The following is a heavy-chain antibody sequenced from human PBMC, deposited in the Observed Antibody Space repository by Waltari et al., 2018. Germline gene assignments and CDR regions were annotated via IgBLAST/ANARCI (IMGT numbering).Heavy chain of an antibody. CDR3: ATVMIGGSYPVYYYYYMDV. Sequence: EVQLVQSGAEVKKPGATVKISCKASGYTFTDYYIHWVPQAPGKGLEWMGRVDPEDGETIYAEKFQGRVTITADTSTDTAYMELSSLRSEDTAVYYCATVMIGGSYPVYYYYYMDVWGKGTTVTVSS. CDR1: GYTFTDYY. CDR2: VDPEDGET. V-gene: IGHV1-69-2*01. D-gene: IGHD1-26*01. J-gene: IGHJ6*03.